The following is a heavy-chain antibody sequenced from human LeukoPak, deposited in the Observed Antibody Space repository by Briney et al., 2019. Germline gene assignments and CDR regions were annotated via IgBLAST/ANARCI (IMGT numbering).Heavy chain of an antibody. CDR2: INPNSGGT. Sequence: ASVKVSCKASGYTFTGYYMHWVRQAPGQGLEWMGWINPNSGGTNYAQKFQGRVTMTRDTSISTAYMELSRLRSDDTAVYYCARAPFIAVDAIAFRVYYFDYWGQGTLVTVSS. CDR3: ARAPFIAVDAIAFRVYYFDY. J-gene: IGHJ4*02. V-gene: IGHV1-2*02. CDR1: GYTFTGYY. D-gene: IGHD6-19*01.